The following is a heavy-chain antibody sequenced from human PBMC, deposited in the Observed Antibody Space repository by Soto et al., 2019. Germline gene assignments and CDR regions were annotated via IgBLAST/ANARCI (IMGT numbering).Heavy chain of an antibody. CDR1: GGTFSSHG. J-gene: IGHJ5*02. D-gene: IGHD3-9*01. CDR3: AREGPPDIAWFDP. Sequence: SVKVSCKASGGTFSSHGISWVRQAPGQGPEWMGGIIPMIDTSKYAQKFQGRVTITADESASTAYMELSSLASEDTAVYYCAREGPPDIAWFDPWGQGTLVTVSS. V-gene: IGHV1-69*13. CDR2: IIPMIDTS.